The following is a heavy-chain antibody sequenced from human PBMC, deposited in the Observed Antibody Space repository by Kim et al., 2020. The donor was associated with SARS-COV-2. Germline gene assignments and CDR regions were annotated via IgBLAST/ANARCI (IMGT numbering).Heavy chain of an antibody. D-gene: IGHD6-13*01. CDR2: TIPIFGTA. Sequence: SVKVSCKASGGTFSSYAISWVRQAPGQGLGWMGGTIPIFGTANYAQKFQGRVTITADESTSTAYMELSSLRSEDTAVYYCASSIAAAGYWYFDLWGRGTLVTVSS. V-gene: IGHV1-69*13. J-gene: IGHJ2*01. CDR3: ASSIAAAGYWYFDL. CDR1: GGTFSSYA.